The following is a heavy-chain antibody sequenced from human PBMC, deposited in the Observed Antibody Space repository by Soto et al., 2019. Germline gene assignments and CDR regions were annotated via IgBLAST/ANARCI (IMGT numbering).Heavy chain of an antibody. CDR2: IYYSGST. CDR1: GGYISSYY. J-gene: IGHJ3*02. V-gene: IGHV4-59*01. CDR3: ARVRNWNDAGGSRDAFDI. D-gene: IGHD1-1*01. Sequence: SETLSLTCTVSGGYISSYYWSWIRQPPGKGLEWIGYIYYSGSTNYNPPLKSRVTISVDTSKNQFSLKLSSVTAADTAVYYCARVRNWNDAGGSRDAFDIWGQGTMVTVSS.